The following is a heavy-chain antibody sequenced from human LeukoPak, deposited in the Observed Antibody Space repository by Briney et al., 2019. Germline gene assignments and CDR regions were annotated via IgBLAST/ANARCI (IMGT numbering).Heavy chain of an antibody. J-gene: IGHJ6*02. Sequence: PGGSLRLSCAASGFTFSNAWMNWVRQAPGKGLEWVGRIKSKTDGGTTDYAAPVKGRFTISRDDSKNTLYLQMNSLKTEDTAVYYCARVPLVSGSYGMDVWGQGTTVTVSS. CDR1: GFTFSNAW. V-gene: IGHV3-15*07. D-gene: IGHD5-12*01. CDR3: ARVPLVSGSYGMDV. CDR2: IKSKTDGGTT.